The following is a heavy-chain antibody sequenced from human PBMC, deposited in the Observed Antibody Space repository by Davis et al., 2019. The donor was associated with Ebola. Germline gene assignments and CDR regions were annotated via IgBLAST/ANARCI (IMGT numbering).Heavy chain of an antibody. J-gene: IGHJ4*02. CDR3: AKDLTSYYGSGDFFDY. D-gene: IGHD3-10*01. Sequence: GESLKISCVASGFTFSSYGMSWVRQAPGKGLEWVAFISGSGGSTHYVDSVKGRFTISRDNSKNSLYLQMNSLRAEDTAVYYCAKDLTSYYGSGDFFDYWGQGILVAVSS. CDR2: ISGSGGST. CDR1: GFTFSSYG. V-gene: IGHV3-23*01.